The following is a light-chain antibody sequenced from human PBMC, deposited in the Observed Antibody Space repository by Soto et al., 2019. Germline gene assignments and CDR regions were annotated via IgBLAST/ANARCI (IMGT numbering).Light chain of an antibody. CDR2: AAS. J-gene: IGKJ5*01. Sequence: DIQMTQSPSTLSASVGDRVTITCRASQSISGLLAWYQQKPGKAPKLLIYAASSLQSGVPSRFSGSGSGTHFTFTISSLQTEDIGTYYCQQYDILPITFGRGTRLEIK. V-gene: IGKV1-5*01. CDR3: QQYDILPIT. CDR1: QSISGL.